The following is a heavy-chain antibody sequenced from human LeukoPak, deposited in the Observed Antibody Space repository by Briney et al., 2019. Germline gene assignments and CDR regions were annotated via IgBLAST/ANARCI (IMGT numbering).Heavy chain of an antibody. CDR3: ARVGYYYDSSGYYGLDY. CDR1: GFTFYTYG. CDR2: ISYDGSNK. Sequence: GGSQRLSCAASGFTFYTYGMHWVRQAPGKGLEWVAVISYDGSNKYYADSVKGRFTISRDNSKNTLYLQMNSLRAEDTAVYYCARVGYYYDSSGYYGLDYWGQGTLVTVSS. J-gene: IGHJ4*02. D-gene: IGHD3-22*01. V-gene: IGHV3-30*19.